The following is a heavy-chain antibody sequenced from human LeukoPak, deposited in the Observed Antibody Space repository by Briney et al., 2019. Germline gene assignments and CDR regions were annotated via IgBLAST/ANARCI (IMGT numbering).Heavy chain of an antibody. J-gene: IGHJ4*02. CDR3: ARGYCSGGSCHFDS. V-gene: IGHV3-11*04. D-gene: IGHD2-15*01. Sequence: GGSLRLSCAASGFTYSDYWMNWVRQAPGKGLEWISYISGSGSTTSFADSVRGRFTISRDNAKNSMFLQMNSLRAGEKAVYYCARGYCSGGSCHFDSWGQGTLVTVSS. CDR1: GFTYSDYW. CDR2: ISGSGSTT.